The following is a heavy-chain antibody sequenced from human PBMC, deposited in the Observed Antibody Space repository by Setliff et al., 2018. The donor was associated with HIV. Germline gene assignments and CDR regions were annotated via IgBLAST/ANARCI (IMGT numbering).Heavy chain of an antibody. V-gene: IGHV1-46*01. J-gene: IGHJ4*02. CDR2: INPNGGST. CDR3: ARGGPGSSFGYD. D-gene: IGHD5-18*01. Sequence: ASVKVSCKASGYTFTSYYVHFVRQAPGQGPEWMGIINPNGGSTNYAQKFEGRVAMTADTSTNNVHMYLSSLRSEDTAIYYCARGGPGSSFGYDWGQGTLVTVSS. CDR1: GYTFTSYY.